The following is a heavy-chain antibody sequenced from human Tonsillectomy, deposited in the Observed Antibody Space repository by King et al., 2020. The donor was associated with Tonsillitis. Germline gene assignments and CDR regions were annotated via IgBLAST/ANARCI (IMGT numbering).Heavy chain of an antibody. CDR3: ARDRTGWLRLPYY. Sequence: VQLVESGVGVVQPGRSLRLACAASGFTFSNYGMHWIRQAPGKGLEWVAVISYDGNNKHYADSVKGQFTISRDNSKNTLYLQMNSLRAADTAVYYCARDRTGWLRLPYYWGQGTLVTVSS. V-gene: IGHV3-33*01. D-gene: IGHD2-8*02. CDR1: GFTFSNYG. J-gene: IGHJ4*02. CDR2: ISYDGNNK.